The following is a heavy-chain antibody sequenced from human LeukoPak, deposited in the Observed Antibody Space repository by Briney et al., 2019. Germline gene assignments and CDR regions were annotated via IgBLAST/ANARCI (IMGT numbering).Heavy chain of an antibody. V-gene: IGHV1-46*01. CDR1: GYTFTSYY. D-gene: IGHD2-15*01. CDR2: ITPSGGNT. Sequence: ASVKVSCKTSGYTFTSYYVHWVRQAPGQGLEWMGIITPSGGNTTHSQKFQARFTMTRDTSTSTVFMELSSLRSEDTAVYYCARAGGYYDYGMDVWGQGTTVTVSS. J-gene: IGHJ6*02. CDR3: ARAGGYYDYGMDV.